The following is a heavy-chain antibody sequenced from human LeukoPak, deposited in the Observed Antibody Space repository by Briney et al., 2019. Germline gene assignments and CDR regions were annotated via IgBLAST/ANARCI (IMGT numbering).Heavy chain of an antibody. CDR1: GFTFSSYA. J-gene: IGHJ4*02. Sequence: PGGSLRLSCAASGFTFSSYAMSWVRQAPGKGLEGVSAISGSGGSTYYADSVKGRFTISRDNSKNTLYLQMNSLRAEDTAVYYCTSAAGTLWTFDYWGQGTLVTVSS. CDR3: TSAAGTLWTFDY. CDR2: ISGSGGST. V-gene: IGHV3-23*01. D-gene: IGHD6-13*01.